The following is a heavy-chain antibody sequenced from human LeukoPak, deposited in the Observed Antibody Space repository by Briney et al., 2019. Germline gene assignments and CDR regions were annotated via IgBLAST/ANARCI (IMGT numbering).Heavy chain of an antibody. CDR2: VFYTGDT. Sequence: SETLSLTCAVSGASISSFYWSWIRQPPGKGLEWIGYVFYTGDTNYNPSLKSRVTVSLDTFKSQVSLSLTSVTAADTAVYYCARHPFATPFDHWGRGTLVTVSS. J-gene: IGHJ4*02. CDR1: GASISSFY. V-gene: IGHV4-59*08. CDR3: ARHPFATPFDH.